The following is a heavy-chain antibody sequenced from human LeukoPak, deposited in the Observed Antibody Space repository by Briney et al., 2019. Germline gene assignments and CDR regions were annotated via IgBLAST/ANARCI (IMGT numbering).Heavy chain of an antibody. CDR3: ACRDYGSTWSYP. D-gene: IGHD4/OR15-4a*01. Sequence: KFGESLKISCKGFGYSLATYWIGWVRQMPGKGLEWMGIIHPADSTTLYSSSFQGQVSISADKSTGTVYLQWSSLKASDSAIYYCACRDYGSTWSYPWGQGTLVTVSS. CDR2: IHPADSTT. J-gene: IGHJ5*02. V-gene: IGHV5-51*01. CDR1: GYSLATYW.